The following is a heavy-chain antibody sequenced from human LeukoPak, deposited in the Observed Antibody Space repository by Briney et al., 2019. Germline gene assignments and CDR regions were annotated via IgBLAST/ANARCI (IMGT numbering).Heavy chain of an antibody. CDR1: GGTFSSYA. J-gene: IGHJ6*02. CDR3: ASGTVAGAFGYDYYGMDV. V-gene: IGHV1-69*13. Sequence: ASVKVSCKASGGTFSSYAISWVRQAPGQGLEWMGGIIPIFDTAHYAHKFQGRVTITADESTSTAYMELSSLRSEDTAVYYCASGTVAGAFGYDYYGMDVWGQGTTVTVSS. CDR2: IIPIFDTA. D-gene: IGHD6-19*01.